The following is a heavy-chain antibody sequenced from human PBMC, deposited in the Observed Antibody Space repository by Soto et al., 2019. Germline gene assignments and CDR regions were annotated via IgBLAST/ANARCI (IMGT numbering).Heavy chain of an antibody. CDR3: ARAPDAILPYYYYGMDV. V-gene: IGHV3-21*01. CDR1: GFTFSSYS. D-gene: IGHD2-2*01. CDR2: ISSSSSYI. J-gene: IGHJ6*02. Sequence: PGGSLRLSCAASGFTFSSYSMDWVRQAPGKGLEWVSSISSSSSYIYYADSVKGRFTISRDNAKNSLYLQMNSLRAEDTAVYYCARAPDAILPYYYYGMDVWGQGTTVTVSS.